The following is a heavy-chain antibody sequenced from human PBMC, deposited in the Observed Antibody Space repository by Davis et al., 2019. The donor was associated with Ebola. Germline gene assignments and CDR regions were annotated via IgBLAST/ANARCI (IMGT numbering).Heavy chain of an antibody. D-gene: IGHD3-10*01. Sequence: AASVKVSCKASGFILTNYAIHWVRQAPGQRLEWMGRINPNSGGTNYAQKFQGRVTMTRDTSISTAYMELSSMRSEDTAVYYCARDKGDGSGNDHFDYWGQGTLVTVSS. CDR3: ARDKGDGSGNDHFDY. CDR1: GFILTNYA. V-gene: IGHV1-2*06. J-gene: IGHJ4*02. CDR2: INPNSGGT.